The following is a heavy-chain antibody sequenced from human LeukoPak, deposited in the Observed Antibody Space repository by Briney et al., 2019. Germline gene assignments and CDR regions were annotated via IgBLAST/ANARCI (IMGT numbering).Heavy chain of an antibody. CDR1: GFTVSSNY. J-gene: IGHJ3*02. CDR2: IYSGGST. Sequence: GGSLRLSCAASGFTVSSNYMSWVRQAPGKGLEWVSVIYSGGSTYYADSVKGRFTISRDNSKNTLYLQMNSLRAEDTAVYYCARDLYYYDSSGYSDAFDIWGQGTMVTVSS. CDR3: ARDLYYYDSSGYSDAFDI. V-gene: IGHV3-53*01. D-gene: IGHD3-22*01.